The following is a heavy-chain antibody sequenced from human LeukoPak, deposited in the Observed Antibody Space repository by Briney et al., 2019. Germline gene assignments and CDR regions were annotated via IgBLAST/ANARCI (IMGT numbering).Heavy chain of an antibody. V-gene: IGHV4-31*11. J-gene: IGHJ5*02. CDR1: GGSISSGGYY. D-gene: IGHD1-26*01. CDR3: ARDRLSSWFDP. CDR2: IYYSGST. Sequence: PSETLSLTCAVYGGSISSGGYYWSWIRQHPGKGLEWIGYIYYSGSTYYNPSLKSRVTISVDTSKNQFSLKLSSVTAADTAVYYCARDRLSSWFDPWGQGTLVTVSS.